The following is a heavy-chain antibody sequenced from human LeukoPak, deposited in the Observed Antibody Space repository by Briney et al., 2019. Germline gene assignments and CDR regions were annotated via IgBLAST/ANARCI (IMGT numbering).Heavy chain of an antibody. CDR1: GYSFTSYW. CDR2: IYPGDSDT. J-gene: IGHJ4*02. Sequence: GESLKISCKGSGYSFTSYWIGWVRQMPGKGLEWMGIIYPGDSDTRYSPSFQGQVTISADKSISTAYLQWSSLKASGTAMYYCARLSVWNYYDSSGYAFRDYWGQGTLVTVSS. CDR3: ARLSVWNYYDSSGYAFRDY. V-gene: IGHV5-51*01. D-gene: IGHD3-22*01.